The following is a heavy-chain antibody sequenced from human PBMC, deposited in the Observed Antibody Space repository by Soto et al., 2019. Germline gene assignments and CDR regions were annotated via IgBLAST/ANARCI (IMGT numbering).Heavy chain of an antibody. CDR2: IIPILGIA. Sequence: QVQLVQSGAEVKKPGSSVKVSCKASGGTFSSYTISWVRQAPGQGLEWMGRIIPILGIANYAQKFQGRVTITADKSTSTAYMGLSSLRSEDTAVYYCARDRDRGRDGYNPDAFDIWGQGTMVTVSS. V-gene: IGHV1-69*08. CDR1: GGTFSSYT. CDR3: ARDRDRGRDGYNPDAFDI. D-gene: IGHD5-12*01. J-gene: IGHJ3*02.